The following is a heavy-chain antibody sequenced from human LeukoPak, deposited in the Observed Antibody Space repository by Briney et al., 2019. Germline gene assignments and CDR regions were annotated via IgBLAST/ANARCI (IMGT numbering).Heavy chain of an antibody. CDR3: ARGLHYDILTGYLQFDY. CDR2: ISYDGSNK. D-gene: IGHD3-9*01. CDR1: GFTFSVHA. J-gene: IGHJ4*02. V-gene: IGHV3-30*04. Sequence: PGRSLRLSCAASGFTFSVHAMHWVRQAPGKGLEWVAVISYDGSNKYYADSVKGRFTISRDNSKNTLYLQMNSLRAEDTAVYYCARGLHYDILTGYLQFDYWGQGTLVTVSS.